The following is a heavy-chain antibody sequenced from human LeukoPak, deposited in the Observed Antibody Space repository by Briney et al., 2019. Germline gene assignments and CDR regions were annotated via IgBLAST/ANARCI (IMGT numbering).Heavy chain of an antibody. CDR3: AREGGGSWYRRQYYYMDV. Sequence: GGSLRLSCAASGFTFSSYWMSWVRQAPGKGLEWVANIKQDGSEKYYVDSVKGRFTISRDNAKNSLYLQMNSLRAEDTAVYYCAREGGGSWYRRQYYYMDVWGKGTTVTVSS. J-gene: IGHJ6*03. CDR2: IKQDGSEK. CDR1: GFTFSSYW. V-gene: IGHV3-7*01. D-gene: IGHD6-13*01.